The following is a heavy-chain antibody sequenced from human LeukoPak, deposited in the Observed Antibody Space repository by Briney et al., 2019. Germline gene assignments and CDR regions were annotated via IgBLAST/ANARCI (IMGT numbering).Heavy chain of an antibody. Sequence: GASVKVSCKASGGTFSSYAISWVRQAPGQGLEWMGGIIPIFGTANYAQKFQGRVTITADKSTSTAYMELSSLGSEDTAVYYCASSDCSSTSCQFDYWGQGTLVTVSS. J-gene: IGHJ4*02. CDR1: GGTFSSYA. V-gene: IGHV1-69*06. D-gene: IGHD2-2*01. CDR2: IIPIFGTA. CDR3: ASSDCSSTSCQFDY.